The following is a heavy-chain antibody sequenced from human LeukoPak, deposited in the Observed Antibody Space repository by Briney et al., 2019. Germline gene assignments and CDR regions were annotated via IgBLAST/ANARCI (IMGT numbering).Heavy chain of an antibody. CDR3: ARDLSSSWYEGDAFDI. CDR2: ISAYNGNT. V-gene: IGHV1-18*04. D-gene: IGHD6-13*01. Sequence: ASVKVSCKASGYTFTGYYMHWVRQAPGQGLEWMGWISAYNGNTNYAQKLQGRVTMTTDTSASTAYMELSSLRSEDTAVYYCARDLSSSWYEGDAFDIWGQGTMVTVSS. J-gene: IGHJ3*02. CDR1: GYTFTGYY.